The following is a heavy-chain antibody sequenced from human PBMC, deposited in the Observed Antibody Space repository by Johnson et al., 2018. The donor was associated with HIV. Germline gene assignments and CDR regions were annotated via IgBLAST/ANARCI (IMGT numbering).Heavy chain of an antibody. V-gene: IGHV3-66*01. CDR3: ARDAGSSSSWGAFDI. J-gene: IGHJ3*02. Sequence: EVQLVESGGGLVQPGGSLRLSCAASGFTVSSNYMSWVRQAPGKGLEWVSVIYSGGSTNYADSVKGRFTISRDNSKNTLYLQMNSLRAEDTAVYYCARDAGSSSSWGAFDIWGQGTMVTVSS. D-gene: IGHD6-6*01. CDR1: GFTVSSNY. CDR2: IYSGGST.